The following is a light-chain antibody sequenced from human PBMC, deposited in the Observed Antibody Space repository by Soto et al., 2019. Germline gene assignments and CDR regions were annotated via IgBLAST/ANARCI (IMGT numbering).Light chain of an antibody. V-gene: IGLV6-57*04. CDR1: SGSIASNY. J-gene: IGLJ2*01. CDR3: QSYDSSNQGV. Sequence: NFMLTQPHSVSESPGKTVTISCTRSSGSIASNYVQWYQQRPGSAPTTVIYEDNQRPSGVPDRFSGSIDSSSNSASLTICGLKTEDEADYYCQSYDSSNQGVFGGGTKLTVL. CDR2: EDN.